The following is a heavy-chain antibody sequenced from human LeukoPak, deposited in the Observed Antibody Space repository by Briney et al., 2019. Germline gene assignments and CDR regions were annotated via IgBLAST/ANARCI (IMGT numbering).Heavy chain of an antibody. CDR2: ISRASSTI. V-gene: IGHV3-48*01. J-gene: IGHJ4*02. Sequence: GGSLRLSCAASGFTFSNYSMSWVRQAPGKGLEWVSYISRASSTIYYADCVKGRFTISRDNAKNSLYLQMNSLRAEDTAVYYCARSYYSSSCPDYWGQGTLVTVSS. CDR1: GFTFSNYS. D-gene: IGHD6-13*01. CDR3: ARSYYSSSCPDY.